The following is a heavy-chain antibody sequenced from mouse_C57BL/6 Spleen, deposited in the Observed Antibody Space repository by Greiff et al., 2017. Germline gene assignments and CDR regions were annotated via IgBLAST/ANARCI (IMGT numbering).Heavy chain of an antibody. CDR1: GFTFSSYT. J-gene: IGHJ1*03. CDR2: ISGGGGNT. Sequence: DVQLQESGGGLVKPGGSLKLSCAASGFTFSSYTMSWVRQTPEKRLEWVATISGGGGNTYYPDSVKGRFTISRDNAKNTLYLQMSSLRSEDTALYYCARRGMFDVWGTGTTVTVSS. V-gene: IGHV5-9*01. CDR3: ARRGMFDV.